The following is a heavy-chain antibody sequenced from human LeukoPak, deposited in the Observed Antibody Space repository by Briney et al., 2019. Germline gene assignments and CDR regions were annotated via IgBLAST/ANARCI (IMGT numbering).Heavy chain of an antibody. CDR1: GGSISSSSYY. CDR3: ARGPVAGTRRGGDY. J-gene: IGHJ4*02. D-gene: IGHD6-19*01. CDR2: IYYSGST. Sequence: SETLSLTCTVSGGSISSSSYYWGWIRQPPGKGLEWIGSIYYSGSTYYNPSLKSRVTISVDTSKNQFSLKLSSVTAADTAVYYCARGPVAGTRRGGDYWGQGTLVTVSS. V-gene: IGHV4-39*07.